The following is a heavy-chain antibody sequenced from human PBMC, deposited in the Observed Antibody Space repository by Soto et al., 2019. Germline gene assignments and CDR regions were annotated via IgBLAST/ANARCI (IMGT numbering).Heavy chain of an antibody. CDR3: AGTRGYFSGGSCPTVADY. CDR2: IYHSGRT. V-gene: IGHV4-39*01. CDR1: GGSIITPGYY. D-gene: IGHD2-15*01. J-gene: IGHJ4*02. Sequence: PSETLSLTCTVSGGSIITPGYYWAWVRQPPGKGLEWVGNIYHSGRTYYNPSLKSRVTLSVDTSNNQFSLKLNSVTPADTAVYYWAGTRGYFSGGSCPTVADYWGQGTLVTVSS.